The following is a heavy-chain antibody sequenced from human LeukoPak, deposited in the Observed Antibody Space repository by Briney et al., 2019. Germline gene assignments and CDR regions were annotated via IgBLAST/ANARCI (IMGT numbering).Heavy chain of an antibody. CDR1: GGSISSYY. V-gene: IGHV4-59*01. D-gene: IGHD6-13*01. Sequence: SETLSLTCTVSGGSISSYYWSWVRQPPGKGLEWIGYIYYSGSTNYNPSLKSRVTISVDTSKNQFSLKLSSVTAADTAVYYCAREAAAALDAFDIWGQGTMVTVSS. CDR3: AREAAAALDAFDI. J-gene: IGHJ3*02. CDR2: IYYSGST.